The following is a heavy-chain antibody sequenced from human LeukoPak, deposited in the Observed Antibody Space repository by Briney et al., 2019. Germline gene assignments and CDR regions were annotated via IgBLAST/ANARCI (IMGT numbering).Heavy chain of an antibody. J-gene: IGHJ4*02. CDR1: GGSISSYY. CDR2: IYSSGSA. CDR3: ARGRSGSYYANDY. Sequence: SETLSLTCTLSGGSISSYYWSWIRDPPQTGLEWIGYIYSSGSANYNPPLKSRVTISVDMSKNQFSLRLSSVSAADTAVYYCARGRSGSYYANDYWGQGTLVTVSS. V-gene: IGHV4-59*01. D-gene: IGHD3-10*01.